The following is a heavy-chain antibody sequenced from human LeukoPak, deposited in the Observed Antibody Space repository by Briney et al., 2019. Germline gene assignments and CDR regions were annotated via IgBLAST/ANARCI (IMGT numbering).Heavy chain of an antibody. Sequence: SETLSLTCTVSGGSISSYYWNWIRQPPGKGLEWIGYIYAGGSTNYNPSLMSRVTISIDRSKNQFSLKVSSVTAADTAVYYCARLTTAAAAHYFDYWGQGTLVTVSS. CDR1: GGSISSYY. D-gene: IGHD6-13*01. CDR3: ARLTTAAAAHYFDY. J-gene: IGHJ4*02. CDR2: IYAGGST. V-gene: IGHV4-4*09.